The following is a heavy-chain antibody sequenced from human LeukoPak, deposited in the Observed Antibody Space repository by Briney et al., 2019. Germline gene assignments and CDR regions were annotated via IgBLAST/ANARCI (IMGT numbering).Heavy chain of an antibody. V-gene: IGHV3-23*01. CDR1: GFTFSSYA. Sequence: GGSLRLSCAASGFTFSSYAMSWVRQAPGKGLEWVSAISGSGGSTYYADSVKGRFTISRDNSKNTLYLQMNSLRAEDTAVYYCAKDSPYYYDSSGYFFDYWGRGTLVTVSS. CDR2: ISGSGGST. J-gene: IGHJ4*02. D-gene: IGHD3-22*01. CDR3: AKDSPYYYDSSGYFFDY.